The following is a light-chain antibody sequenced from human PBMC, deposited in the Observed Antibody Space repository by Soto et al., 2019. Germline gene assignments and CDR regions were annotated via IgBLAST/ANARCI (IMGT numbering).Light chain of an antibody. CDR1: QSVSSSY. J-gene: IGKJ4*01. Sequence: EIVLTQSPGTLSLSPGERATLSCRASQSVSSSYLAWYQQKPGQAPRLLIYGASSRATGIPDRFSGSGSGTDFTLTISRLEPEDFALYYCQQYGSSTATFGGGTKVEIK. V-gene: IGKV3-20*01. CDR2: GAS. CDR3: QQYGSSTAT.